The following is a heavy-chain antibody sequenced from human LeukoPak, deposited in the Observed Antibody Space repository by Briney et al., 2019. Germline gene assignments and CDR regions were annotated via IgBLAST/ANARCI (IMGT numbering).Heavy chain of an antibody. Sequence: GGSLRLSCAASGFTFSSYAMSWVRQAPGKGLEWVSAISGSGGSTYYADSVKGRFTISRDNAKNSLHLQMNSLRAEDTAVYYCARVGVMSSSWLVYWGQGAQVTVSS. V-gene: IGHV3-23*01. CDR1: GFTFSSYA. CDR3: ARVGVMSSSWLVY. D-gene: IGHD6-13*01. CDR2: ISGSGGST. J-gene: IGHJ4*02.